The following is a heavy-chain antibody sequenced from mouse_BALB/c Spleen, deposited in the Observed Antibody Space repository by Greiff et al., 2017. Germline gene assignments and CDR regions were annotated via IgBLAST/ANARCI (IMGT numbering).Heavy chain of an antibody. CDR3: ARSYRYDYFDY. CDR2: IYPGGGYT. J-gene: IGHJ2*01. Sequence: QVQLQQSGAELVRPGTSVKISCKASGYTFTNYWLGWVKQRPGHGLEWIGDIYPGGGYTNYNEKFKGKATLTADTSSSTAYMQLSSLTSEDSAVYFCARSYRYDYFDYWGQGTTLTVSS. V-gene: IGHV1-63*02. D-gene: IGHD2-14*01. CDR1: GYTFTNYW.